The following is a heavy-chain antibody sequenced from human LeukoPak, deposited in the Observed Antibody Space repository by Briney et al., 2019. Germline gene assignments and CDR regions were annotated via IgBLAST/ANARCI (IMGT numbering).Heavy chain of an antibody. V-gene: IGHV3-23*01. Sequence: GGSLRLSCAASGFTFSSYAMSWVRQAPGKGLEWVSAISGSGGSTYYADSVKGRFTISRHNSKNTLYLQMNSLRVEDTAVYYCARERYDSDDAFDIWGQGTMVTVSS. CDR1: GFTFSSYA. D-gene: IGHD3-22*01. CDR3: ARERYDSDDAFDI. CDR2: ISGSGGST. J-gene: IGHJ3*02.